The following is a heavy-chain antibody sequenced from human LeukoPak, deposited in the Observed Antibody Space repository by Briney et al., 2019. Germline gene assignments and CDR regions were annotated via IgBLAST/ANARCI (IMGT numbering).Heavy chain of an antibody. Sequence: PGWTLRLSCAASGFTFSSYSMNWVRQAPGKGLGWVSSISSSSSYIYYADSVKGRFTISRDNAKNSLYLQMNSLRAEDTAVYYCARGIRVSSGSPDYWGQGTLVTVSS. CDR2: ISSSSSYI. D-gene: IGHD3-22*01. V-gene: IGHV3-21*01. CDR3: ARGIRVSSGSPDY. CDR1: GFTFSSYS. J-gene: IGHJ4*02.